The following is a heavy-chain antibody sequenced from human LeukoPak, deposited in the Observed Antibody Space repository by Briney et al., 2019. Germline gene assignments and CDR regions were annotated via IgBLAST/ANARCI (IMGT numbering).Heavy chain of an antibody. CDR2: IVVGSGNT. CDR1: GFTFTSSA. CDR3: AAGLWFGELMDV. Sequence: GTSVKVSCKASGFTFTSSAVQWVRQARGQRLEWIGWIVVGSGNTNYAQKFQERVTITRDMSTSTAYMELSSPRSEDTAVYYCAAGLWFGELMDVWGKGTTVTVSS. V-gene: IGHV1-58*01. D-gene: IGHD3-10*01. J-gene: IGHJ6*03.